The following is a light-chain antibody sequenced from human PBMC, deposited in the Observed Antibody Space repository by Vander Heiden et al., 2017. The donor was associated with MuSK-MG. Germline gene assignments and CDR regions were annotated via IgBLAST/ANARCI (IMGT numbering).Light chain of an antibody. CDR2: AAS. Sequence: DIQMTQSPSSLAASVGDRVTITCRASQSISSYLNWYQQKPGKAPKLLIYAASSLQSAVPSRFSGTGSGTDFTLTIRRLHPEDIATYYCHQSYSTPRTFGPGTKLEIK. J-gene: IGKJ2*02. CDR3: HQSYSTPRT. V-gene: IGKV1-39*01. CDR1: QSISSY.